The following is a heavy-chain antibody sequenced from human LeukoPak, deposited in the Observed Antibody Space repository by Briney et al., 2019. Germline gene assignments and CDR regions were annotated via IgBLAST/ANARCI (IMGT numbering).Heavy chain of an antibody. CDR3: ASDHTRGFDY. D-gene: IGHD3-10*01. Sequence: SETLSLTCTVSGGSISSYYWSWIRQPAGKGLEWIGRIYTSGSTNYSPSLKSRVTMSVDMSKNQFSLKLSSVTAADTAVYYCASDHTRGFDYWGQGTLVTVSS. CDR1: GGSISSYY. CDR2: IYTSGST. J-gene: IGHJ4*02. V-gene: IGHV4-4*07.